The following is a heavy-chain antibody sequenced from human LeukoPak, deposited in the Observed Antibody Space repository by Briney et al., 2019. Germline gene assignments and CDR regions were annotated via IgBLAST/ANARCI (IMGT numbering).Heavy chain of an antibody. D-gene: IGHD2/OR15-2a*01. J-gene: IGHJ4*02. CDR2: IKSDGSST. Sequence: GGSLRLSCAASGFTFSDYWMHWVRQAPGKGLVWVSRIKSDGSSTIYADSVKGRFTISRDNAQNTLYLQMNSLRAEDTAVYYCARSGLSRFGFWGQGTLVTVSS. V-gene: IGHV3-74*01. CDR1: GFTFSDYW. CDR3: ARSGLSRFGF.